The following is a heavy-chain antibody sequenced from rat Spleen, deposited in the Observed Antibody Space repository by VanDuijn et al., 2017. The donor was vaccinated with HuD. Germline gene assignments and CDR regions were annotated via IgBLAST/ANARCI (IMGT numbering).Heavy chain of an antibody. CDR1: GFTFSDYY. V-gene: IGHV5-29*01. D-gene: IGHD1-12*02. CDR2: ISYDGSST. J-gene: IGHJ3*01. CDR3: ARHNYDGSYYYDWFAY. Sequence: EVQLVESDGGLVQPGRSLKLSCAASGFTFSDYYMAWVRQAPTKGLEWVATISYDGSSTYYRDSVKGRFTISRDNAKSTLYLQMDSLRSEDTATYYCARHNYDGSYYYDWFAYWGQGTLVTVSS.